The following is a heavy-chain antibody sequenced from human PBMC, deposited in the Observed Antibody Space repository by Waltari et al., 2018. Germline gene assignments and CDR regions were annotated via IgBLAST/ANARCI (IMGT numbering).Heavy chain of an antibody. J-gene: IGHJ3*01. Sequence: GWIRQPPAQGLEWIRPISYNGATYSNPSLRSRVTIFRDTSKNQLSLKLGSVTAADTAFYYCATYIGASLETAAFDVWGQGTMVTVSS. CDR2: ISYNGAT. D-gene: IGHD5-12*01. CDR3: ATYIGASLETAAFDV. V-gene: IGHV4-39*01.